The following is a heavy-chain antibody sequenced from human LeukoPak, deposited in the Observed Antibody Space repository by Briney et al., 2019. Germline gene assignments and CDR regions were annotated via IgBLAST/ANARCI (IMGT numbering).Heavy chain of an antibody. CDR1: GGTFSSYA. Sequence: SVKVSCKASGGTFSSYAISWLRQAPGQGLEWMGRIIPIFGTANYAQKFQGRVTITTDESTSTAYMELSSLRSEDTAVYYCARGPRYSSGWYVGDWGQGTLVTVSS. J-gene: IGHJ4*02. CDR3: ARGPRYSSGWYVGD. CDR2: IIPIFGTA. D-gene: IGHD6-19*01. V-gene: IGHV1-69*05.